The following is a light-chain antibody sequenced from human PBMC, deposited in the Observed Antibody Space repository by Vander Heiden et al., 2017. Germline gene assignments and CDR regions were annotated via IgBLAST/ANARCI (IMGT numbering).Light chain of an antibody. CDR1: QSVSSN. Sequence: EIGMTPSPATLSVSPGERATLSCRASQSVSSNLAWYQQKPGQAPRLLIYGASTRATGIPGRFSGSGSGTEFTLTISSLQSEDFAVYYCQQYNNWPPWTFGQGTKVEIK. V-gene: IGKV3-15*01. J-gene: IGKJ1*01. CDR2: GAS. CDR3: QQYNNWPPWT.